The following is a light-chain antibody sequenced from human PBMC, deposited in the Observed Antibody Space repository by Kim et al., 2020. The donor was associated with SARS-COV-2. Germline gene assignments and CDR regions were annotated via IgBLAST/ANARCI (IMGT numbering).Light chain of an antibody. CDR3: QQRSNWPLT. V-gene: IGKV3-11*01. CDR2: DAS. CDR1: QSVSSY. J-gene: IGKJ4*01. Sequence: LSPGERATLTCRASQSVSSYLAWYQQKPGQAPRLLIYDASNRATGIPARFSGSGSGTDFTLTISSLEPEDFAVYYCQQRSNWPLTFGGGTKVDIK.